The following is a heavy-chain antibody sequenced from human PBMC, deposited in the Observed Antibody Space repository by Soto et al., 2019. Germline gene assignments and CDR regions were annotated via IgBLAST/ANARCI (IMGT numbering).Heavy chain of an antibody. CDR3: ARRSSQGPFGEIIDP. J-gene: IGHJ5*02. D-gene: IGHD3-16*01. V-gene: IGHV5-51*01. CDR2: IYPGDSDT. CDR1: GYSFTSYW. Sequence: PGESLKISCKGSGYSFTSYWLGWVRQMPGKGLEWMGIIYPGDSDTRYSPSFQGQVTISADKSISTAYLQWSSLKASDTAMYYCARRSSQGPFGEIIDPWGQGTLVTVSS.